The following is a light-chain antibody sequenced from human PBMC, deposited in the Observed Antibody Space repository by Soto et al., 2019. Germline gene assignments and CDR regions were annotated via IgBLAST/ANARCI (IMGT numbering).Light chain of an antibody. J-gene: IGKJ2*01. CDR1: QSVGSN. CDR2: DAS. CDR3: QQYAFWYT. V-gene: IGKV3-15*01. Sequence: EIVMTQSPATLSVSPGERATLSCRASQSVGSNLAWYQQKPGQPPRVVIYDASTRATGVPARFSGSGSGTEFTLTISSLQSEDFAVYYCQQYAFWYTFGQGTKLEIK.